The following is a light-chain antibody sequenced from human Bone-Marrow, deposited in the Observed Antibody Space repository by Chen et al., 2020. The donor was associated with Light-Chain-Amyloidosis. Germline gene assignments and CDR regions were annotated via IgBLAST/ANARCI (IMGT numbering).Light chain of an antibody. J-gene: IGKJ3*01. V-gene: IGKV1-33*01. Sequence: DIQMTQSPSSLSASVGDRVTITCQASQDIRDNLNWYQQKPGKAPKVLIYDASNLETGVPSRFSGSGSGTDFTYTIRSLQPEDLATYYSQLYANLEFTFCPGTKVDMK. CDR2: DAS. CDR1: QDIRDN. CDR3: QLYANLEFT.